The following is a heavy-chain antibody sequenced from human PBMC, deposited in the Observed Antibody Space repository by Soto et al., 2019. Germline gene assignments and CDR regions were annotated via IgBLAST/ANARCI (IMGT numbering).Heavy chain of an antibody. CDR2: INPSGGST. J-gene: IGHJ4*02. D-gene: IGHD2-15*01. CDR1: GYTFTSHY. Sequence: QVQLVQSGAEVKKPGASVKVSCKASGYTFTSHYMHWVRQAPGQGLVWMGIINPSGGSTSHGQKFQGRVTTTWDTSTSAVYMDLSSLRSEDTAVYYCARDLEVTYCSGSSCYSSLDYWGQGTLVTVSS. CDR3: ARDLEVTYCSGSSCYSSLDY. V-gene: IGHV1-46*01.